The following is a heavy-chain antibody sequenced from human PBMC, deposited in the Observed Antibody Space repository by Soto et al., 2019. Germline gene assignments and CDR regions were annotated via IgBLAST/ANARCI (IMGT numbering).Heavy chain of an antibody. V-gene: IGHV1-18*01. CDR1: GYTFTSYG. CDR2: ISAYNGNT. Sequence: QVQLVQSGAEVKKPGASVKVSCKASGYTFTSYGISWVRQAPGQGLEWMGWISAYNGNTNYAQKLQGRVTMTTDTYTSTAYMELRIVRSDDTAVYYCARDAHIVVVLAANWFDPWGQGTLVTVSS. J-gene: IGHJ5*02. D-gene: IGHD2-15*01. CDR3: ARDAHIVVVLAANWFDP.